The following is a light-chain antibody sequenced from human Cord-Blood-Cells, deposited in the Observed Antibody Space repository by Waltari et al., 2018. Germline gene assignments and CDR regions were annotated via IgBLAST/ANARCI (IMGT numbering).Light chain of an antibody. CDR3: CSYAGSSTWV. CDR1: SSDVGSNNL. J-gene: IGLJ3*02. CDR2: EVS. V-gene: IGLV2-23*02. Sequence: QPALTQPASVSGSPGQSITISCTGTSSDVGSNNLVSWYQQHPGKAPKLMIYEVSKRPSGVSNRFSGSKSGNTASLTISGLQAEDEADYYCCSYAGSSTWVFGGGTKLTVL.